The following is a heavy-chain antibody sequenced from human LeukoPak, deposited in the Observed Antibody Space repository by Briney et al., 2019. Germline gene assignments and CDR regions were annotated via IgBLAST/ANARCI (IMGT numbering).Heavy chain of an antibody. J-gene: IGHJ6*02. CDR1: GFTFDDYA. CDR2: ISWSNDRI. D-gene: IGHD6-19*01. Sequence: GGSLRLSCAASGFTFDDYAMHWVRQAPGKGLEWVSGISWSNDRITYADSVKGRFTISRDNAKNSLYLQMNSLRAEDTALYYCAKEMGSSGLYYYYGMDVWGQGTTVTVSS. V-gene: IGHV3-9*01. CDR3: AKEMGSSGLYYYYGMDV.